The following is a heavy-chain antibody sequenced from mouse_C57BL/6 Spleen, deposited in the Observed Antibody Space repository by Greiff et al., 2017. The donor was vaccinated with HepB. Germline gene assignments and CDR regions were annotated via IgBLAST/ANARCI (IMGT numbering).Heavy chain of an antibody. J-gene: IGHJ1*03. CDR1: GYTFTSYW. CDR2: IDPSDSET. V-gene: IGHV1-52*01. Sequence: QVQLQQPGAELVRPGSSVKLSCKASGYTFTSYWMHWVKQRPIQGLEWIGNIDPSDSETHYNQKFKDKATLTVDKSSSTAYMQLSSLTSEDSAVYYCARRGINYYGSSYRYFDVWGTGTTVTVSS. D-gene: IGHD1-1*01. CDR3: ARRGINYYGSSYRYFDV.